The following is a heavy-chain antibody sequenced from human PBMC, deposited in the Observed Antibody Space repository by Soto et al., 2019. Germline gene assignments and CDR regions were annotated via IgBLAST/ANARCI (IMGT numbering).Heavy chain of an antibody. CDR2: ISAYNGNT. V-gene: IGHV1-18*01. J-gene: IGHJ5*02. CDR3: ARDRAFYYDSSGYLA. D-gene: IGHD3-22*01. CDR1: GYTFTSYG. Sequence: GPSVKVSCKASGYTFTSYGISWVRQAPGQGLEWMGWISAYNGNTNYAQKLQGRVTMTTDTSTSTAYMELRSLRSDDTAVYYCARDRAFYYDSSGYLAWGQGTLVTVSS.